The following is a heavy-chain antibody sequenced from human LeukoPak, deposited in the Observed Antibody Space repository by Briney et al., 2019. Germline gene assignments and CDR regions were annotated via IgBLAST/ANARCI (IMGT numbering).Heavy chain of an antibody. D-gene: IGHD6-6*01. Sequence: GGSLRLSCAASGFTFSSYAMNWVRQAPGKGLEWVSVISGNGDTTYYADSVKGRFTISRDNSKNTLYLQMSNLRAEDTAIYYCAKDREEAPIAARRGFDYWGQGTLVTVSS. CDR3: AKDREEAPIAARRGFDY. J-gene: IGHJ4*02. CDR1: GFTFSSYA. CDR2: ISGNGDTT. V-gene: IGHV3-23*01.